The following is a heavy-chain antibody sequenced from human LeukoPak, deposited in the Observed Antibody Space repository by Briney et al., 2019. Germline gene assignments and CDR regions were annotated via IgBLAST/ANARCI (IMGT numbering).Heavy chain of an antibody. V-gene: IGHV4-34*01. CDR2: INHSGST. D-gene: IGHD3-9*01. J-gene: IGHJ3*02. CDR3: ARGQRRNYDILTGYKGVAFDI. CDR1: GGSFSGYY. Sequence: SETLSLTCAVCGGSFSGYYWSWIRQPPGKGLEWIGEINHSGSTNYNPSIKSRVTISVDTSKNQFSLKLSSVTAADTAVYYCARGQRRNYDILTGYKGVAFDIWGQGTMVTVSS.